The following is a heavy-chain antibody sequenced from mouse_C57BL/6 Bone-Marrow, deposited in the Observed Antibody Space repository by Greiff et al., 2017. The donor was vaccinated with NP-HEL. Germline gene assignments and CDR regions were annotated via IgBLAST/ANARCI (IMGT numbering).Heavy chain of an antibody. Sequence: QVQLQASGAELVKPGASVQLSCKASGYTFPEYTIHWVKQRTGQGLEWIGWFYPGSGSIKYNEKFKDKATLTADKSSSTVYMELSRMTTEDSAVEGGARDEGGGGPGVWGKGTTVTVAS. V-gene: IGHV1-62-2*01. J-gene: IGHJ1*03. CDR2: FYPGSGSI. CDR3: ARDEGGGGPGV. D-gene: IGHD3-3*01. CDR1: GYTFPEYT.